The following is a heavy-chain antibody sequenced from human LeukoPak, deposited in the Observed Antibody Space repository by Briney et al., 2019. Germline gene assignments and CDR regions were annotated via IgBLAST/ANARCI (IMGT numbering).Heavy chain of an antibody. Sequence: PSETLSLTCTVSGDSFSSVTDYWAWIRQPPGKGLEWIGSIYHSGSTYYNPSLKSRVTLSVDTSKNQFSLKVSSVTAADTAVYYCARGTHIDYWGQGTLVTVSS. CDR3: ARGTHIDY. CDR1: GDSFSSVTDY. CDR2: IYHSGST. V-gene: IGHV4-38-2*02. J-gene: IGHJ4*02.